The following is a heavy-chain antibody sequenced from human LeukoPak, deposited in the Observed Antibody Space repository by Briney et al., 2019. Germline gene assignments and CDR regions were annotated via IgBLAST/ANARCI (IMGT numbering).Heavy chain of an antibody. CDR1: GFTFSSYE. Sequence: GGSLRLSCAASGFTFSSYEMNWVRQAPGKGLEWVSYISSSGSTTYYADSVKGRFTISRDNAKHSLYLQMNSLRAEDTAVYYCARKRNYYDSSGYESYWGQGTLVTVSS. CDR3: ARKRNYYDSSGYESY. D-gene: IGHD3-22*01. CDR2: ISSSGSTT. V-gene: IGHV3-48*03. J-gene: IGHJ4*02.